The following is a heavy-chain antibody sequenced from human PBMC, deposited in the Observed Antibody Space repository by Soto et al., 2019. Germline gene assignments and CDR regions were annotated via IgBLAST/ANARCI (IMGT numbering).Heavy chain of an antibody. CDR2: IYSGGST. CDR1: GFTVSSNY. Sequence: EVQLVESGGGLIQPGGSLRLSCAASGFTVSSNYMSWVRQAPGKGLEWVSVIYSGGSTYYADSVKGRFTISRNNSKNTLYLRMNSLRAEDTAVYYCARGGGYYDSSGPEYWGQGTLVTVSA. CDR3: ARGGGYYDSSGPEY. D-gene: IGHD3-22*01. V-gene: IGHV3-53*01. J-gene: IGHJ4*02.